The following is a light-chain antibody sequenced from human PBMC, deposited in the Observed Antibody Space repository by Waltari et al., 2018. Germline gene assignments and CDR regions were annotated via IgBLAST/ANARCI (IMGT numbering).Light chain of an antibody. CDR2: TNN. CDR3: AAWDDTLNGRV. V-gene: IGLV1-44*01. Sequence: QSVLTQPPSASGTPGQGVTISCSGSSSNIGGNSVSWYQQLPGSAPKLLSYTNNPRPSGVPARFSGSKSGTSASLAISGRQSEDEAHYYCAAWDDTLNGRVFGGGTKVTVL. CDR1: SSNIGGNS. J-gene: IGLJ3*02.